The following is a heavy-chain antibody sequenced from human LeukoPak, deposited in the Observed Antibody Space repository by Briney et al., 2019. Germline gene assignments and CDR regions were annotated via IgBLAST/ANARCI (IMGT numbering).Heavy chain of an antibody. CDR1: GFTFGSYW. V-gene: IGHV3-74*01. J-gene: IGHJ2*01. D-gene: IGHD6-13*01. CDR2: INSDGSST. Sequence: GGSLRLSCAASGFTFGSYWMHWVRQAPGKGLVWVSRINSDGSSTSYADSVKGRFTISRDNAKNTLYLQMNSLRAEDTAVYYCARAGAIAAAGDYWYFDLWGRGTLVTVSS. CDR3: ARAGAIAAAGDYWYFDL.